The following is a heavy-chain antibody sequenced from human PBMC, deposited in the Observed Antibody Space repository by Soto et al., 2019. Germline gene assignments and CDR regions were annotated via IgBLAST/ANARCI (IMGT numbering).Heavy chain of an antibody. CDR3: AKKKVGSSWYWSDSYYYYYMDV. J-gene: IGHJ6*03. V-gene: IGHV3-30*18. D-gene: IGHD6-13*01. CDR1: GFTFSSYG. CDR2: ISYDGINK. Sequence: QVQLVESGGGVVQPGRSLRLSCAASGFTFSSYGMHWVRQAPGKGLEWVAVISYDGINKYYADSVKGRFTISRDNSKNTLYLQMNSLRAEDTAVYYCAKKKVGSSWYWSDSYYYYYMDVWGKGTTVTVSS.